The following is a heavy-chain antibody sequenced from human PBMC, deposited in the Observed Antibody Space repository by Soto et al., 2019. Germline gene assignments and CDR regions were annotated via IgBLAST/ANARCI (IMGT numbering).Heavy chain of an antibody. J-gene: IGHJ6*02. CDR3: AHTLIQRSIYYYGMDV. CDR1: GFSLSTSGVG. V-gene: IGHV2-5*02. CDR2: IYWDDDT. Sequence: QITLKESGPTLVKPTQTLTLTCTFSGFSLSTSGVGVVWVRQPPGKAQEWLALIYWDDDTRYSPSLKSRLTITKDTSKNQVVLTMTNMDPVDTATYYYAHTLIQRSIYYYGMDVWGQGTTVTVSS. D-gene: IGHD2-8*01.